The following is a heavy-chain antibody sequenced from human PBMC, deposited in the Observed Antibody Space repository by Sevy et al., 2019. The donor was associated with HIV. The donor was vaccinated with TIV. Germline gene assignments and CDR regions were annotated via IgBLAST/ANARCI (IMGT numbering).Heavy chain of an antibody. CDR3: AKGGQDTAMPIDFDY. CDR1: GFTFSSYA. CDR2: ISGSGGST. Sequence: GGSLRLSCAASGFTFSSYAMSWVRQAPGKGLEWVSAISGSGGSTYYADSVKGRFTISSDNSKNTLYLQMNSLRAEDTAVYYCAKGGQDTAMPIDFDYWGQGTLVTVSS. D-gene: IGHD5-18*01. J-gene: IGHJ4*02. V-gene: IGHV3-23*01.